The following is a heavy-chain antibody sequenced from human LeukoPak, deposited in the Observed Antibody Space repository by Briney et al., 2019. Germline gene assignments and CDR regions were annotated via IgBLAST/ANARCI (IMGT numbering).Heavy chain of an antibody. D-gene: IGHD1-26*01. CDR1: GYTFTGYG. Sequence: GSLKLSCEASGYTFTGYGMSWVRQAPGQGLEWTGWIKGYSGDTNYAQKFKGRVTMTRDTSTSTAYMELRSLRSDDTAVYYCAREGGIVGALDYWGQGTLVTVSS. J-gene: IGHJ4*02. CDR3: AREGGIVGALDY. V-gene: IGHV1-18*01. CDR2: IKGYSGDT.